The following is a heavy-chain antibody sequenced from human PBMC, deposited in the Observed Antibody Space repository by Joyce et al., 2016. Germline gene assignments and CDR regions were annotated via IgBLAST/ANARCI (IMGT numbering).Heavy chain of an antibody. V-gene: IGHV3-48*01. J-gene: IGHJ5*01. CDR2: IDSAGNIV. CDR3: ARVGDGWFDY. Sequence: EVRLVESGGGLVRPGGSLRLFCTASGFIFRDYRMAWAGQAPVKGPEFLSLIDSAGNIVHLACSVKGRSTFSRDNAKNSLDMQINDLRVEDTAVYYCARVGDGWFDYWGRGTLVIVSS. CDR1: GFIFRDYR.